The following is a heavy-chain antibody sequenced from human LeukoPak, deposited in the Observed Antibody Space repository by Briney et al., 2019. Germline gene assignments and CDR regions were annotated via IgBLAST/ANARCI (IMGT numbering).Heavy chain of an antibody. CDR3: ARDSGH. Sequence: GGSLRLSCAASGFTFSDHYMDWVRQAPGKGLQWVGRSKNKGNGYTTEYAASVKGRFTISRDDSKKSMYLQMKSPKAEDMAVYSCARDSGHWGQGTLVTVSS. CDR2: SKNKGNGYTT. CDR1: GFTFSDHY. V-gene: IGHV3-72*01. J-gene: IGHJ1*01. D-gene: IGHD3-10*01.